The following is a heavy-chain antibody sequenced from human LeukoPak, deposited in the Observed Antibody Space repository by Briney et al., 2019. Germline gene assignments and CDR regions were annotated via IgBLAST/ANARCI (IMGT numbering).Heavy chain of an antibody. V-gene: IGHV1-2*02. J-gene: IGHJ5*02. D-gene: IGHD3-3*01. CDR2: INPNSGGT. CDR1: GYTFTCYY. Sequence: ASVKVSCKASGYTFTCYYMHWVRQAPGQGLEWMGWINPNSGGTNYAQKFQGRVSMTRDTSISTAYMELSRLRSDDTAVYYCARDRDFWSGHQENWFDPWGQGTLVTVSS. CDR3: ARDRDFWSGHQENWFDP.